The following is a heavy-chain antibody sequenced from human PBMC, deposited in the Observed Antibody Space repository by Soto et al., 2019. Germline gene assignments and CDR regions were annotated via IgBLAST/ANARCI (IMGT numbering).Heavy chain of an antibody. J-gene: IGHJ4*02. D-gene: IGHD4-17*01. Sequence: AGTLRLSCAASGVTFSSYALHWIRQAPGKGLEWVAVISYDGSNKYYADSVKGRFTISRDNSKNTLYLQMNSLRAEDTAVYYCARSYDYGDLDYWGQGTLVTVSS. V-gene: IGHV3-30-3*01. CDR2: ISYDGSNK. CDR1: GVTFSSYA. CDR3: ARSYDYGDLDY.